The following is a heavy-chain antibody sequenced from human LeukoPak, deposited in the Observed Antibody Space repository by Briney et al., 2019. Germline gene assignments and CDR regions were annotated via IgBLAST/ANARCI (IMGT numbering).Heavy chain of an antibody. D-gene: IGHD2-15*01. J-gene: IGHJ4*02. CDR2: IYYSGTP. CDR1: GVSIFSYY. CDR3: ARDGDACSGGNCYSD. Sequence: SETLSLTCSVSGVSIFSYYWNWIRQHPGKGLEWIGSIYYSGTPYYNPSLKSRVTTSVDTSKSQFSLKLSSVTAADTAVYYCARDGDACSGGNCYSDWGQGTLVTVSS. V-gene: IGHV4-59*06.